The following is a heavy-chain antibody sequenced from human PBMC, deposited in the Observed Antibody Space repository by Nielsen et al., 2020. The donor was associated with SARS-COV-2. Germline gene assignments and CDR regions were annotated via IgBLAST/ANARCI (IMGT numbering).Heavy chain of an antibody. Sequence: SETLSLTCIVSGGSITTGSKYWSWIRQHPGKGLAWIGYIFYRGNTNYNPSLKSRVTISVDTSRNQFSLKVNSVTAAATAVYFCVRIDMATISVDYWGRGTLVTVSS. CDR1: GGSITTGSKY. V-gene: IGHV4-61*01. J-gene: IGHJ4*02. CDR2: IFYRGNT. D-gene: IGHD5-24*01. CDR3: VRIDMATISVDY.